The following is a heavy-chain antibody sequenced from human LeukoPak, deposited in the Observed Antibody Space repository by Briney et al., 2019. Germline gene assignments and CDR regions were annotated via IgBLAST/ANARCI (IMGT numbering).Heavy chain of an antibody. CDR2: IYTSGST. J-gene: IGHJ4*02. CDR3: ARSGITYYYDSSGYYYGYYFDY. CDR1: GGSISSGSYY. Sequence: SETLSLTCTVSGGSISSGSYYWSWIRQPAGKGLEWIGRIYTSGSTNYNPSLKSRVTISVDTSKNQFSLKLSSVTAADTAVYYCARSGITYYYDSSGYYYGYYFDYWGQGTLVTVSS. D-gene: IGHD3-22*01. V-gene: IGHV4-61*02.